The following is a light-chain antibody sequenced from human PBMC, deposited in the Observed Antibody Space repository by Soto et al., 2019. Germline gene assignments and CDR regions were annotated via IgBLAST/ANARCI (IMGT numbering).Light chain of an antibody. CDR3: CSYAGSSFYV. V-gene: IGLV2-23*01. Sequence: QSXLTQPASVSGSPGQSITISGTGTSSDVGNYNLVSWYQQHPGKAPKLMIYEGTKRPSGVSNRFSGSKSGNTASLTISGLQAEDEADYYCCSYAGSSFYVFGTGXKVTVL. CDR1: SSDVGNYNL. CDR2: EGT. J-gene: IGLJ1*01.